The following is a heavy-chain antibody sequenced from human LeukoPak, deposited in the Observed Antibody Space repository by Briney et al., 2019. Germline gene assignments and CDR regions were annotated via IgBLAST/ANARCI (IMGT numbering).Heavy chain of an antibody. CDR2: INPNSGDT. J-gene: IGHJ4*02. D-gene: IGHD3-10*01. V-gene: IGHV1-2*02. CDR1: GYTFTDYY. Sequence: ASVTVSCKASGYTFTDYYMHWVRQAPGQGLEWMGWINPNSGDTNSAQKFQDRVTMTRDTSIITSYMELSRLRFDDTAVYYCARGSLRFFDYWGQGTLVTVSS. CDR3: ARGSLRFFDY.